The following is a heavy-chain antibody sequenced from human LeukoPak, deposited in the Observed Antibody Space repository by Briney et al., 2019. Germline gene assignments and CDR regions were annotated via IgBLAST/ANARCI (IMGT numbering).Heavy chain of an antibody. V-gene: IGHV4-34*01. D-gene: IGHD3-10*01. CDR3: ARGKGLLWFGELPIDY. Sequence: SETLSLTCTVSGGSISSYYWSWIRQPPGKGLEWIGEINHSGSTNYNPSLKSRVTISADTSKNQFSLKLSSVTAADTAVYYCARGKGLLWFGELPIDYWGQGTLVTVSS. J-gene: IGHJ4*02. CDR2: INHSGST. CDR1: GGSISSYY.